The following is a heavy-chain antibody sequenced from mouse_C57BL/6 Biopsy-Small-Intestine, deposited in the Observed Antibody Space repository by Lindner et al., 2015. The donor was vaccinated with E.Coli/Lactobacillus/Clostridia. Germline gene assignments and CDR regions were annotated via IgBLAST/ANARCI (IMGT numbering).Heavy chain of an antibody. D-gene: IGHD2-4*01. V-gene: IGHV1-9*01. J-gene: IGHJ3*01. CDR3: AREGAYYDYDEDWAY. Sequence: VQLQESGAELMKPGASVKLSCKATGYTFTGYWIEWVKQRPGHGLEWIGEILPGSGSTNYNEKFKGKATFTADTSSNTAYMQLGSLTTEDSAIYYCAREGAYYDYDEDWAYWGQGTLVTVSA. CDR2: ILPGSGST. CDR1: GYTFTGYW.